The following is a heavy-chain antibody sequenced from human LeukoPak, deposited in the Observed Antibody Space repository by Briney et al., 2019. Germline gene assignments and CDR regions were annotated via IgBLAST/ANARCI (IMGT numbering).Heavy chain of an antibody. V-gene: IGHV7-4-1*04. Sequence: ASVKVSCKASGYTFTSYAIVWVRQAPGQGLEWMGWINTNTGNPTYAQGFTGRFVFSLDTSVSMAYLQISSLKAEDTAVYYCARLGTPTFYYYMDVWGKGTTVTVSS. CDR3: ARLGTPTFYYYMDV. J-gene: IGHJ6*03. D-gene: IGHD1-14*01. CDR2: INTNTGNP. CDR1: GYTFTSYA.